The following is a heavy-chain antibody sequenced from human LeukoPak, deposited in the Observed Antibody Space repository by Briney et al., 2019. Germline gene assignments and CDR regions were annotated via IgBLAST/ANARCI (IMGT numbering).Heavy chain of an antibody. CDR2: INPNSGGT. CDR3: AKDKGHTVATIMGVGDY. V-gene: IGHV1-2*02. D-gene: IGHD5-12*01. Sequence: ASVKVSCKASGYTFTSYGISWVRQAPGQGLEWMGWINPNSGGTNYAQKFQGRVTMTRDTSISTAYMELSRLRSDDTAVYYCAKDKGHTVATIMGVGDYWGQGTLVTVSS. J-gene: IGHJ4*02. CDR1: GYTFTSYG.